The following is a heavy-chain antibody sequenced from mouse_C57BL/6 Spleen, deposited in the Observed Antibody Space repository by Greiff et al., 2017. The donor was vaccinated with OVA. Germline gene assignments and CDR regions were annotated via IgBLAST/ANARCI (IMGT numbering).Heavy chain of an antibody. CDR1: GYTFTSYW. Sequence: VQLQQPGAELVLPGASVKLSCKASGYTFTSYWMHWVKQRPGQGLEWIGEIDPSDSYTNYNQKFKGKSTLTVDKSSSTAYMQLSSLTSEDSAVYYCARYSSGYPFDYWGQGTTLTVSS. CDR3: ARYSSGYPFDY. D-gene: IGHD3-2*02. J-gene: IGHJ2*01. V-gene: IGHV1-69*01. CDR2: IDPSDSYT.